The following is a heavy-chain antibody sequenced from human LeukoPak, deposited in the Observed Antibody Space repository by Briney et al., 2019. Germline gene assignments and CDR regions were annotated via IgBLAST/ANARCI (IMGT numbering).Heavy chain of an antibody. CDR3: ARVASVEMATIEGFFDY. D-gene: IGHD5-24*01. Sequence: ASVKVSCKASGYTFTSYGTSWVRQAPGQGLEWMGWISAYNGNTNYAQKLQGRVTMTTDTSTSTAYMELRSLRSDDTAVYYCARVASVEMATIEGFFDYWGQGTLVTVSS. CDR2: ISAYNGNT. J-gene: IGHJ4*02. V-gene: IGHV1-18*01. CDR1: GYTFTSYG.